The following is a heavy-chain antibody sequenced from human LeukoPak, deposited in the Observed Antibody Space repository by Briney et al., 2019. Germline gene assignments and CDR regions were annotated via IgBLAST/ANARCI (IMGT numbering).Heavy chain of an antibody. Sequence: ASVKVSCKASGYTFTSYGINWVRQAPGQGLEWMGWISTFNGHTKYTQSLRDRVTMTTDTSTSTIYMELRSLRSDDTAVYYCAKGRVIYYDTTGYRPDDSFDIWGQGTMVTVSS. D-gene: IGHD3-22*01. V-gene: IGHV1-18*01. J-gene: IGHJ3*02. CDR3: AKGRVIYYDTTGYRPDDSFDI. CDR1: GYTFTSYG. CDR2: ISTFNGHT.